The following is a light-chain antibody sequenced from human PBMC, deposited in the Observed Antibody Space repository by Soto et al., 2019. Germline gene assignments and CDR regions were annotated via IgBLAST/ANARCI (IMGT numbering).Light chain of an antibody. V-gene: IGLV2-14*01. Sequence: QSALTQPASVSGSPGQSITISCTGTSSDVGGYKYVSWYQQHPGTAPKLMIYEVSNRPSGVSNRFSGSKFGNTASLTISGLQAEDEADYYCSSYTSTSTLVFGTGTKVTVL. J-gene: IGLJ1*01. CDR3: SSYTSTSTLV. CDR2: EVS. CDR1: SSDVGGYKY.